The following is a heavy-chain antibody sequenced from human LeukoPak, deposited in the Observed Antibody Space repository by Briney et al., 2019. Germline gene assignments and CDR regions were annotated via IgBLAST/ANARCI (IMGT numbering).Heavy chain of an antibody. V-gene: IGHV3-21*01. Sequence: PGGSLRLSCAASRFTFSSYSMNWVRQAPGKGLEWVSAISSSSSYIYYADSVKGRFTISRDNAKNSLYLQMNSLRAEDTAVYYCARGYCSSTSCAFFDYWGQGTLVTVSS. J-gene: IGHJ4*02. D-gene: IGHD2-2*01. CDR1: RFTFSSYS. CDR3: ARGYCSSTSCAFFDY. CDR2: ISSSSSYI.